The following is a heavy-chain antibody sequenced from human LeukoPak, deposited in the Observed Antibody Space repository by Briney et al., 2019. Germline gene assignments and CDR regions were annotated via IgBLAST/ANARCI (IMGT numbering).Heavy chain of an antibody. CDR3: ARQTAMGRSGDY. J-gene: IGHJ4*02. V-gene: IGHV5-51*01. Sequence: GESLKISCKASGYSFTSYWIGWVRQMPGKGLEWMGIIDPSDSETRYTPSLQGQVTISVDKSLTTADLQWNSLKASDTAMYYCARQTAMGRSGDYWGQGTLVTVSP. D-gene: IGHD5-18*01. CDR2: IDPSDSET. CDR1: GYSFTSYW.